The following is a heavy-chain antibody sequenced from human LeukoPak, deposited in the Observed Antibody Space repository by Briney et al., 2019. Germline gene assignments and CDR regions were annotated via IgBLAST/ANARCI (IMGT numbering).Heavy chain of an antibody. CDR1: GYTFTSYA. Sequence: ASVKVSCKASGYTFTSYAISWVRQAPGQGLEWMGWISAYNGNTNYAQTLQGRVTMTTDTSTSTAYMELRSLRSDDTAVYYCARDPRGGYSSSSGELDYWGQGTLVTVSS. J-gene: IGHJ4*02. CDR2: ISAYNGNT. V-gene: IGHV1-18*01. D-gene: IGHD6-6*01. CDR3: ARDPRGGYSSSSGELDY.